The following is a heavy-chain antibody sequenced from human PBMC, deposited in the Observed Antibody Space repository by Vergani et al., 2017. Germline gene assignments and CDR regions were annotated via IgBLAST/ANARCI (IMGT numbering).Heavy chain of an antibody. CDR3: TKGSVYYHDSAGHGYDPYTGFDL. Sequence: EVDLVESGGGLAQPGGSLRLSCEASGLTFWKFGMHWVRQGPGKGLEWVSGISWNSGAVDYADSVRCRFTISRDNAKNSLFLEMNSLRFEDTAVYFCTKGSVYYHDSAGHGYDPYTGFDLWGQGTLVTVSS. D-gene: IGHD5-12*01. V-gene: IGHV3-9*01. J-gene: IGHJ3*01. CDR1: GLTFWKFG. CDR2: ISWNSGAV.